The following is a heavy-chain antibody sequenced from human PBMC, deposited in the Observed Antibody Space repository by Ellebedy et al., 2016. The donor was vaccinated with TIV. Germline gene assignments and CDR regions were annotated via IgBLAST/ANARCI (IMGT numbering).Heavy chain of an antibody. CDR2: ILISCGTI. V-gene: IGHV3-11*01. J-gene: IGHJ6*02. Sequence: PGGSLRLSCAASGFTFSDYYMTWIRQVPGKGLEWVLYILISCGTIYYLVSVKGRFTISRDNTKSSLFLQMNSLRAEDTALYYCAGGRATIGPARSNYYAMDVWGQGTTVIVSS. CDR1: GFTFSDYY. D-gene: IGHD1-26*01. CDR3: AGGRATIGPARSNYYAMDV.